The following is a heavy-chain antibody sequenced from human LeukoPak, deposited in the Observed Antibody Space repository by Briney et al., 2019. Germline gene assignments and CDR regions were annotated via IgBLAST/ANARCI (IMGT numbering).Heavy chain of an antibody. CDR2: IYYSGST. D-gene: IGHD3-22*01. CDR3: ARGCYDSSGYYYYNYYFDY. V-gene: IGHV4-31*03. Sequence: SETLSLTCTVSGGSISSGGYYWSWIRQHPGKGLEWIGYIYYSGSTYYNPSLKSRVTISVDTSKNQFSLKLSSVTAADTAVYYCARGCYDSSGYYYYNYYFDYWGQGTLVTVSS. CDR1: GGSISSGGYY. J-gene: IGHJ4*02.